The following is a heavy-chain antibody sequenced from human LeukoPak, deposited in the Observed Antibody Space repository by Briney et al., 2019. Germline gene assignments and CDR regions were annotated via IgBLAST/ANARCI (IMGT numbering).Heavy chain of an antibody. V-gene: IGHV3-11*04. CDR2: ISSSGSTI. J-gene: IGHJ4*02. CDR3: ARGFRRGYSYGYNFDY. CDR1: GFTFSDYY. Sequence: GGSLRLSCAASGFTFSDYYMSWIRQAPGKGLEWVSYISSSGSTIYYADSAKGRFTISRDSAKNSLYLQMDSLRAEDTAVYYCARGFRRGYSYGYNFDYWGQGTLVTVSS. D-gene: IGHD5-18*01.